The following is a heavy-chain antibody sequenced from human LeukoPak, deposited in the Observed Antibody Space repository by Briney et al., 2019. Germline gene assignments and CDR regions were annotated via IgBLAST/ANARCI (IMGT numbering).Heavy chain of an antibody. J-gene: IGHJ5*02. CDR1: GGSLSSGGYS. CDR2: IYHSGST. Sequence: SETLSLTCAVSGGSLSSGGYSWSWIRQPPGTGLEWIGYIYHSGSTYYNPSLKSRVTISVDRSKNQFSLKLSSVTAADTAVYYCARSLANNWFDPWGQGTLVTVSS. D-gene: IGHD3-16*01. V-gene: IGHV4-30-2*01. CDR3: ARSLANNWFDP.